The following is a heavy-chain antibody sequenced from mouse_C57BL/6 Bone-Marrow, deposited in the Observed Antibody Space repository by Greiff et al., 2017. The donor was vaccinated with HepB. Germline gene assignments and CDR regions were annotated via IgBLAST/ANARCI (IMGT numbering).Heavy chain of an antibody. Sequence: QVQLKQSGAELVRPGTSVKVSCKASGYAFTNYLIEWVKQRPGQGLEWIGVINPGSGGTNYNEKFKGKATLTADKSSSTAYMQLSILTSEDSAVYFCARRTTVSHFDYWGQGTTLTVSS. D-gene: IGHD1-1*01. J-gene: IGHJ2*01. CDR1: GYAFTNYL. V-gene: IGHV1-54*01. CDR3: ARRTTVSHFDY. CDR2: INPGSGGT.